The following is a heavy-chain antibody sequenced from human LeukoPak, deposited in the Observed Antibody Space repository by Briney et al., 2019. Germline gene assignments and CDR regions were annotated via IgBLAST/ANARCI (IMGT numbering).Heavy chain of an antibody. V-gene: IGHV4-4*07. J-gene: IGHJ4*02. Sequence: SETLSLTRRVSGGSSSSHFWSWIRQPARKGLEWIGRMYTRGSTNYNPSLRSRVTMSLDTSKNQFSLKLSSVSAADTAVYYCARARGYDYDYWGQGTLATVSS. CDR3: ARARGYDYDY. CDR1: GGSSSSHF. D-gene: IGHD5-12*01. CDR2: MYTRGST.